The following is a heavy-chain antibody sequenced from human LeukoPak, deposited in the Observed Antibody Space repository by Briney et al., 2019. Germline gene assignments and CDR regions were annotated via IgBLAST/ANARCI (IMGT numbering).Heavy chain of an antibody. D-gene: IGHD3-22*01. CDR3: ARHYYDSSGLYYFDY. CDR1: GGSISSYY. Sequence: SETLSLTCTVSGGSISSYYWSWIRQPPGKGPEWIGYIYYSGSTNYNPSLKSRVTISVDTSKNQFSLKLSSVTAADTAVYYCARHYYDSSGLYYFDYWGQGTLVTVSS. V-gene: IGHV4-59*08. J-gene: IGHJ4*02. CDR2: IYYSGST.